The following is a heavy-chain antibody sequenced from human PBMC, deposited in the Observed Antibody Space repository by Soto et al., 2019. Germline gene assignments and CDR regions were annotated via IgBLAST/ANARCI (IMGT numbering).Heavy chain of an antibody. CDR1: GYSFTGFY. CDR2: IHPNTGAT. CDR3: ARWASGSYF. Sequence: ASVKVSCKASGYSFTGFYIHWVRQAPGQGLEWMGSIHPNTGATNYAQNFQGRVTMTTDTSISTAYMELSSLRSDDTAVYYCARWASGSYFWGPGTLVTVPS. V-gene: IGHV1-2*02. D-gene: IGHD1-26*01. J-gene: IGHJ4*02.